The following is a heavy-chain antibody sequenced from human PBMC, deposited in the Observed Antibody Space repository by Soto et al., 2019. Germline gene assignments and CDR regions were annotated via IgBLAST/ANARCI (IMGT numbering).Heavy chain of an antibody. Sequence: EVQLLESGGGLVQPGGSLRLSCAASGFTFSSHAMSWVRQAPGKGLEWVSAISGSGGNTYYADSVKGRFTISRDNSKNPLYLQMNSLRAEDTALYYCSKQLYFSDHSGMDVWGQGTTVTVSS. V-gene: IGHV3-23*01. CDR1: GFTFSSHA. CDR3: SKQLYFSDHSGMDV. D-gene: IGHD1-1*01. CDR2: ISGSGGNT. J-gene: IGHJ6*02.